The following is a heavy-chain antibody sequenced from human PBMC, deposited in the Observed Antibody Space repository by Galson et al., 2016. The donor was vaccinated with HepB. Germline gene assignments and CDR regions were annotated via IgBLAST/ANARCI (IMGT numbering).Heavy chain of an antibody. Sequence: SLRLSCAASGFTLSTFWMSWVRQTPGKGLEWVANMNQDGSERNYVGSVKGRFAISRDNAKNSLYLQMNSLRAEDTAVYYCARDLRRSSSSSDYWGQGTLVTVSS. V-gene: IGHV3-7*01. CDR1: GFTLSTFW. CDR3: ARDLRRSSSSSDY. J-gene: IGHJ4*02. CDR2: MNQDGSER. D-gene: IGHD6-6*01.